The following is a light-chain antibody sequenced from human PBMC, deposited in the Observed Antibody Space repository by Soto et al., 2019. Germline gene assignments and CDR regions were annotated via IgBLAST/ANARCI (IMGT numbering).Light chain of an antibody. CDR3: HHRGT. Sequence: EIVLTQSPGTLSLSPGERATLSCRASQSVSSSYLAWYQQKPGQAPRLLIYGASSRATGIPDRFSGSGSGTDFTLTISRLEPEDFAVYYCHHRGTFGQGTRLEI. V-gene: IGKV3-20*01. CDR2: GAS. CDR1: QSVSSSY. J-gene: IGKJ5*01.